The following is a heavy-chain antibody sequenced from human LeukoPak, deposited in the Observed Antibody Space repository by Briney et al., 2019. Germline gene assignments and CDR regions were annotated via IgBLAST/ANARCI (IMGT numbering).Heavy chain of an antibody. D-gene: IGHD2-21*02. Sequence: SETLSLTCDDYGGSFSGYYCSWVRQPPGNGLEWIGEINHSGSTNYNPSLKSRVTISVDTSKNQFSLKLSSVTAADTAVYYCARALAYCGGDCYSRWFDPWGQGTLVTVSS. CDR2: INHSGST. CDR3: ARALAYCGGDCYSRWFDP. V-gene: IGHV4-34*01. J-gene: IGHJ5*02. CDR1: GGSFSGYY.